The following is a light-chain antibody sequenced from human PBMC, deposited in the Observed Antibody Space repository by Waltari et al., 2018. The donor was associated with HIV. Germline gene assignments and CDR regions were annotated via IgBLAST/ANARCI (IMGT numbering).Light chain of an antibody. J-gene: IGLJ2*01. Sequence: QSALTQPASVSGSPGQSITISCTGTSSDVGASNYVSWYQQYPGKAPKVMMYEVNNRPSGVSDRFSGSKSGNTASLTISGLQVEDEAVYFCSSFGRGNTVLFGGGTKVTVL. CDR2: EVN. CDR1: SSDVGASNY. V-gene: IGLV2-14*01. CDR3: SSFGRGNTVL.